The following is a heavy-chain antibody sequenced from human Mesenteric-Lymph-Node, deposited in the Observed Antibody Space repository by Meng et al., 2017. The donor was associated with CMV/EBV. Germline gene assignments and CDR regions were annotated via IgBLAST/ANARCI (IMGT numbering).Heavy chain of an antibody. V-gene: IGHV1-18*01. D-gene: IGHD1-26*01. Sequence: SVKVSCKTSGYTFTSYGISWVRQAPGQGLEWMGWISTNNGNTDYVQNVLGRITMTTDTSTNTAYMELRSLRSDDTAVYFCAKHDGSYLTAFDIWGQGTMVTVSS. CDR3: AKHDGSYLTAFDI. CDR2: ISTNNGNT. CDR1: GYTFTSYG. J-gene: IGHJ3*02.